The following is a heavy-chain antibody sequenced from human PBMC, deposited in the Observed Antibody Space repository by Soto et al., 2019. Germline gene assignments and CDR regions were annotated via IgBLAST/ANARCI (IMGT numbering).Heavy chain of an antibody. CDR1: GGSISSGGYS. Sequence: QLQLQESGSELVKPSQTLSLTCAVSGGSISSGGYSWSWIRQPPGMGLEWIGYIYHSGSTYYNPSLKSRVTISVDRSKNQFCLKLSSVTAADTAVYYCAAGAGLPRYYWGQGTLVTVSS. V-gene: IGHV4-30-2*01. J-gene: IGHJ4*02. D-gene: IGHD5-12*01. CDR2: IYHSGST. CDR3: AAGAGLPRYY.